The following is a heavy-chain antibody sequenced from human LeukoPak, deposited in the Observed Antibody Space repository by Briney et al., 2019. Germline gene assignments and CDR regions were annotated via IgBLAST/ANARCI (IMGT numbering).Heavy chain of an antibody. CDR2: IHHSGTS. CDR3: ASLMGSGSWYSWFDP. J-gene: IGHJ5*02. Sequence: SETLSLTCAVSGASISSGDWWSWVRQPPGKGLEWIGEIHHSGTSIYNPSLTSRVTISADKSKNQFSLKVTSVTAADTAVYYCASLMGSGSWYSWFDPWGQGTLVTVSS. D-gene: IGHD6-13*01. CDR1: GASISSGDW. V-gene: IGHV4-4*02.